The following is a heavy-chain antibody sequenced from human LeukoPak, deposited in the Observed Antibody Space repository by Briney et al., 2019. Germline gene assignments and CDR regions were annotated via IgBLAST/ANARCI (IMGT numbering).Heavy chain of an antibody. J-gene: IGHJ4*02. V-gene: IGHV4-59*01. Sequence: SETLPLTCTVSGDSFSYFYWSWIRQPPGKGLEWIGYIYNSGSTSYNPSLKSRVTISLDTSQNQFSLKLSSLTAADTAVYYCARGVVAAAGRTFDFWGQGTLVTVSS. CDR2: IYNSGST. D-gene: IGHD6-13*01. CDR3: ARGVVAAAGRTFDF. CDR1: GDSFSYFY.